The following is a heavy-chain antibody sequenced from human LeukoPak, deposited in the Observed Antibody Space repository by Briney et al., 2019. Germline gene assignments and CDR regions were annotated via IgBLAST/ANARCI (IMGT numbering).Heavy chain of an antibody. V-gene: IGHV3-53*01. CDR3: ARDSTTYYYDRRDTFDI. Sequence: GGSLRLSCAASGFTVSSNYMSWVRQAPGKGLEWVSVICSGGSTYYADSVKGRFTISRGNSRNTLYLQMNSLRAEDTAVYYCARDSTTYYYDRRDTFDIWGQGTMVTVSS. CDR2: ICSGGST. J-gene: IGHJ3*02. D-gene: IGHD3-22*01. CDR1: GFTVSSNY.